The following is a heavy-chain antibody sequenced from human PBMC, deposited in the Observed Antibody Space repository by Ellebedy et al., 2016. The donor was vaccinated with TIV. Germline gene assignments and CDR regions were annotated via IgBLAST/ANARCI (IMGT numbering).Heavy chain of an antibody. J-gene: IGHJ5*02. CDR1: GGSFSGYY. Sequence: SETLSLTCAVYGGSFSGYYWSWIRQPPGKGLEWIGEINHSGSTNYNPSLKSRVTVSVDTSKNQFSLKLNSVTAADTAVYYCAREEGGYCTSSSCFWGWFDPWGQGTLVTVSS. D-gene: IGHD2-2*01. V-gene: IGHV4-34*01. CDR3: AREEGGYCTSSSCFWGWFDP. CDR2: INHSGST.